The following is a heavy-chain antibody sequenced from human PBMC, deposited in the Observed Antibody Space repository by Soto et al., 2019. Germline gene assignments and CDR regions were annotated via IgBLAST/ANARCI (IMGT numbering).Heavy chain of an antibody. CDR2: ISAYNGNT. D-gene: IGHD3-3*01. Sequence: QVQLVQSGAEVKKPGASVKVSCKASGYTFTSYGISWVRQAPGQGLEWMGWISAYNGNTYYAQKLQGRVTMTTDTSTSTAYMELRSLRSDDTAVYYCARALGKYYDFWSGYSTQFDYWGQGTLVTVSS. J-gene: IGHJ4*02. CDR1: GYTFTSYG. V-gene: IGHV1-18*01. CDR3: ARALGKYYDFWSGYSTQFDY.